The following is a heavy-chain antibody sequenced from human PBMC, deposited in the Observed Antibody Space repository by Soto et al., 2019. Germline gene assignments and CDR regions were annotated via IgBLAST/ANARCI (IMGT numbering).Heavy chain of an antibody. CDR3: ATGSITMVRGVPIYYYYYGMDV. V-gene: IGHV1-24*01. CDR1: GYTLTELS. Sequence: ASVKVSCKVSGYTLTELSMHWVRQAPGKGLEWMGGFDPEDGETIYAQKFQGRVTMTEDTSTDTAYIELSSLRSEDTAVYYCATGSITMVRGVPIYYYYYGMDVWGQGTTVTVSS. CDR2: FDPEDGET. D-gene: IGHD3-10*01. J-gene: IGHJ6*02.